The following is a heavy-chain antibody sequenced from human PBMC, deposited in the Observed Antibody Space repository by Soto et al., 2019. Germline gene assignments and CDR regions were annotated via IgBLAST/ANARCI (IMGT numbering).Heavy chain of an antibody. J-gene: IGHJ4*02. CDR1: GSTFNNFS. V-gene: IGHV1-69*06. Sequence: QVVLLQSGAEVKEPGSSVRLSCQVSGSTFNNFSFSWVRQAPGQGPEWLGGIVVMSNAADYSLRFQDRVIITADTSTSTLYLELGSLTFDDTAVYYCARAIKRWEVNYYFDYWGQGTLVTVSS. CDR2: IVVMSNAA. D-gene: IGHD1-26*01. CDR3: ARAIKRWEVNYYFDY.